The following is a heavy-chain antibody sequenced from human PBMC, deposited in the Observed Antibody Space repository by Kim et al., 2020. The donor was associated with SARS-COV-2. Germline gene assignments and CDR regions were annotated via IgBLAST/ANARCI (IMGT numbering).Heavy chain of an antibody. CDR1: GFTFSSYS. V-gene: IGHV3-48*02. CDR3: ARDKGYSGYDYIPYFDR. J-gene: IGHJ4*02. Sequence: GGSLRLSCAASGFTFSSYSMNWVRQAPGKGLEWVSYISSSSNTIYYADSVKGRFTVSRDNAKNSLYLQMNSLRDEDTAVYYCARDKGYSGYDYIPYFDRWGQGTLVTVSP. CDR2: ISSSSNTI. D-gene: IGHD5-12*01.